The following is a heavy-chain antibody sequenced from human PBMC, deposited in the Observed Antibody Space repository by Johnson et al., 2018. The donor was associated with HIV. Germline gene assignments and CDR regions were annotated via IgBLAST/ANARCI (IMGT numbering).Heavy chain of an antibody. CDR3: AKVVGSGATGDAFDI. V-gene: IGHV3-30*02. D-gene: IGHD1-26*01. CDR2: IRHDGSNK. CDR1: GFTFSSYG. Sequence: QVQLVESGGGLVQPGGSLRLSCAASGFTFSSYGMHWVRQAPGKGLEWVAFIRHDGSNKYYADSVKGRFTISRDNSKNTLYLQMNSLRAGDTAVYYCAKVVGSGATGDAFDIWGQGTMVTVSS. J-gene: IGHJ3*02.